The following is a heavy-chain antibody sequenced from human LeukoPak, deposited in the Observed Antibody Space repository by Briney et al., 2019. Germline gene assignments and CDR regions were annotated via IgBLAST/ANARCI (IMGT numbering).Heavy chain of an antibody. CDR1: GYTFTDYN. D-gene: IGHD6-19*01. CDR3: ARVAGTVTGTDRDD. V-gene: IGHV1-8*01. Sequence: ASVKVSCKTSGYTFTDYNINWVRQATGQGLEWMGRMHPKSGNTNYAQKFHGRVTMTRNTSISTAYMKLSSLKSDDTAVYYGARVAGTVTGTDRDDWGQGTLVTVSS. CDR2: MHPKSGNT. J-gene: IGHJ4*02.